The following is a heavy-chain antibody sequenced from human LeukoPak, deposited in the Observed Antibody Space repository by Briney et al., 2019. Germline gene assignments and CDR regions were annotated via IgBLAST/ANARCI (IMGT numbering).Heavy chain of an antibody. J-gene: IGHJ4*02. Sequence: SETLSLTCAVYGGSFSGYYWSWLRQPPGKGLEWIGEINHSGSTNYNPSLTSRVTISVDTSKNQFSLKLSSVTAADTAVYYCARQPAWNYYGSGSFDFDYWGQGTLVTVSS. D-gene: IGHD3-10*01. CDR3: ARQPAWNYYGSGSFDFDY. CDR2: INHSGST. V-gene: IGHV4-34*01. CDR1: GGSFSGYY.